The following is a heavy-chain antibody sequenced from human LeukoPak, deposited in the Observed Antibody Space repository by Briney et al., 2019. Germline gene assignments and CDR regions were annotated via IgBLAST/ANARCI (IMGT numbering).Heavy chain of an antibody. J-gene: IGHJ5*02. CDR2: IYYSGST. CDR1: GGSNTSYY. V-gene: IGHV4-59*01. D-gene: IGHD6-6*01. Sequence: SETLSLTCTVSGGSNTSYYWNWIRQPPGKGLEWIGYIYYSGSTSYNPSLKSRLTISVDTSKNQFSLKLTSVTAADTAVYYCAGHLVGFAWFDPWGQGSLVTVSS. CDR3: AGHLVGFAWFDP.